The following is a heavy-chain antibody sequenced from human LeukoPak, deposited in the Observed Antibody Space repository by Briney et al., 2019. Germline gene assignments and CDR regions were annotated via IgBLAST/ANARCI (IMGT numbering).Heavy chain of an antibody. CDR1: GFTVSSNY. CDR2: IYSGGST. V-gene: IGHV3-53*01. CDR3: AREGANYYGSGSYYSRFGWFDP. D-gene: IGHD3-10*01. Sequence: GGSLRLSCAASGFTVSSNYMSWVRQAQGKGLEWVSVIYSGGSTYYADSVKGRFTISRDNSKNTLYLQMNSLRAEDTAVYYCAREGANYYGSGSYYSRFGWFDPWGQGTLVTVSS. J-gene: IGHJ5*02.